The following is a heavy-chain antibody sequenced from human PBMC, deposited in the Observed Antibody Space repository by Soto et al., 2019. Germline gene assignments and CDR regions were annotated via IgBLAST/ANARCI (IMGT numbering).Heavy chain of an antibody. CDR3: ASVRTSKGGMDI. J-gene: IGHJ6*02. CDR1: GFTFSSDC. V-gene: IGHV3-74*01. Sequence: GGSLRVCCAASGFTFSSDCMNWVRQGPGKGLEWVSRIISGGTRATYADFVKGRFTITRDNAKNTLYLQMHSLTADDTAVYYCASVRTSKGGMDIWGQGTTVTVSS. CDR2: IISGGTRA.